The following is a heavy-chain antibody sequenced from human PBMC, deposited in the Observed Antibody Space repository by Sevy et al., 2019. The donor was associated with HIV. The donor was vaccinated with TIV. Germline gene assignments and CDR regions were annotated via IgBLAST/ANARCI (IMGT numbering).Heavy chain of an antibody. CDR1: GFTFGDYA. V-gene: IGHV3-49*03. CDR2: IRSKDYGGAT. J-gene: IGHJ4*02. CDR3: TRGYYYDSSGYSDY. D-gene: IGHD3-22*01. Sequence: GGSLRLSCTGSGFTFGDYAMSWFRQAPGMGLEWVGFIRSKDYGGATEYAASVKGRFTISRDVSKSIADLKMNSLKTEDTAVYYCTRGYYYDSSGYSDYWGQGTLVTVSS.